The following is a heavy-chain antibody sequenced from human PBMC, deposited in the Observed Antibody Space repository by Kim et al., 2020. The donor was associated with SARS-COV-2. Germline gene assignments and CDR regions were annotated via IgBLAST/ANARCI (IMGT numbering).Heavy chain of an antibody. CDR2: ISSSSSTI. D-gene: IGHD2-8*01. V-gene: IGHV3-48*02. J-gene: IGHJ6*02. CDR3: AGVYAEVTFYYYYGIDV. CDR1: GFTFSSYS. Sequence: GGSLRLSCAASGFTFSSYSMNWVRQAPGKGLEWVSYISSSSSTIYSAYAVKGRFTISRDNAKNSLYLQLNSQRDENKAVYYCAGVYAEVTFYYYYGIDVWGQGTTVTVSS.